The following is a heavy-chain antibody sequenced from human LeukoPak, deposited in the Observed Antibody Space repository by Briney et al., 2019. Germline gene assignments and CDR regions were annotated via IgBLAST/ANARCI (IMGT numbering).Heavy chain of an antibody. J-gene: IGHJ4*02. CDR3: ARESHAERTAMVTHEGAFDY. CDR2: ISYDGSNK. V-gene: IGHV3-30*03. Sequence: GRSLRLSCAASGFTFSSYGMHWVRQAPGKGLEWVAVISYDGSNKYYADSVKGRFTISRDNSKNTLYLQMNSLRAEDTAVYYCARESHAERTAMVTHEGAFDYWGQGTLVTVSS. D-gene: IGHD5-18*01. CDR1: GFTFSSYG.